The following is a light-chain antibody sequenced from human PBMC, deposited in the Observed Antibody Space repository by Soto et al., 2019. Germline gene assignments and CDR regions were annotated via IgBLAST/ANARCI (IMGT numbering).Light chain of an antibody. J-gene: IGLJ2*01. Sequence: QSALTQPPSASGTPGQGVTISCSGAYSNVGTNYVYWYQQFPGTAPKLLIYRDNQRASGVPDRFSGSKSGTSASLAISGLRSEDEAEYYCAAWDDSPSAHVVFGGGTKVTVL. CDR1: YSNVGTNY. CDR2: RDN. V-gene: IGLV1-47*01. CDR3: AAWDDSPSAHVV.